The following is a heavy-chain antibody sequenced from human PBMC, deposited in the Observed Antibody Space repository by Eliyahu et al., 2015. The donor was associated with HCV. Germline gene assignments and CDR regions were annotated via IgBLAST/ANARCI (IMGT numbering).Heavy chain of an antibody. J-gene: IGHJ4*02. D-gene: IGHD6-19*01. Sequence: QITLKESGPTLVKPAQTLTLTCTFSGFSLSTSGVGVGWIRQPPGKVFEWLAFIYWDDDKRYSPSLKSRLTITKDTSKNQVVLTMTNMDPVDTATYYCARRSQGYGSGWNTGYFDYWGQGTLVTVSS. CDR1: GFSLSTSGVG. CDR3: ARRSQGYGSGWNTGYFDY. V-gene: IGHV2-5*02. CDR2: IYWDDDK.